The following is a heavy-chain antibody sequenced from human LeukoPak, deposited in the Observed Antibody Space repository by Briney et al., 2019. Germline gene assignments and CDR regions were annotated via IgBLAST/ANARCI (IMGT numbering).Heavy chain of an antibody. CDR3: ATTPPGRDGYKYFDY. V-gene: IGHV3-23*01. J-gene: IGHJ4*02. CDR2: ISGSGGST. Sequence: GGSLRLSCAASGFTFSSYAMSWVRQAPGKGLEWVSAISGSGGSTYYADSVKGRFTISRDNSKNTLYLQMNSLRAEDMAVYYCATTPPGRDGYKYFDYWGQGTLVTVSS. D-gene: IGHD5-24*01. CDR1: GFTFSSYA.